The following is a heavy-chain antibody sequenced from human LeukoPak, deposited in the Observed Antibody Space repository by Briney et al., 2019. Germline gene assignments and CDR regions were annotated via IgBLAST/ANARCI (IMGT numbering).Heavy chain of an antibody. D-gene: IGHD4/OR15-4a*01. CDR2: IYYSGST. CDR1: GGSISSYY. Sequence: PSETLSLTCTVSGGSISSYYWSWIRQPPGKGLEWIGYIYYSGSTNYNPSLKSRVTISVDTSKNQFSLKLSSVTAADTAVYYCARHGIDYGDYFYYYGMDVWGQGTTVTVSS. J-gene: IGHJ6*02. V-gene: IGHV4-59*08. CDR3: ARHGIDYGDYFYYYGMDV.